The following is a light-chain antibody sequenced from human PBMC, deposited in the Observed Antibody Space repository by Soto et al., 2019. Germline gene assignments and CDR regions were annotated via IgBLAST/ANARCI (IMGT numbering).Light chain of an antibody. Sequence: DIQMIQSPSALSASVGDRVTITCRASQSISRRLAWYQQKPGKAPKLLIYDASSLESGVPAGFSGSGSGTQFTLTISSLHPDDFATCYCQQYNSYPWTFGQGTRVEIK. J-gene: IGKJ1*01. V-gene: IGKV1-5*01. CDR2: DAS. CDR1: QSISRR. CDR3: QQYNSYPWT.